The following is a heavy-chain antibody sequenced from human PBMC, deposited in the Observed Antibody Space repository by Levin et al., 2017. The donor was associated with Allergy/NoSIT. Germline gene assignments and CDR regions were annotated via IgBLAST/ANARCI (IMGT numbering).Heavy chain of an antibody. CDR2: INPNSGGT. CDR1: GYTFTGYY. V-gene: IGHV1-2*06. Sequence: GASVKVSCKASGYTFTGYYMHWVRQAPGQGLEWMGRINPNSGGTNYAQKFQGRVTMTRDTSISTAYMELSRLRSDDTAVYYCARGGYCSGGSCYWVDYWGQGTLVTVSS. J-gene: IGHJ4*02. D-gene: IGHD2-15*01. CDR3: ARGGYCSGGSCYWVDY.